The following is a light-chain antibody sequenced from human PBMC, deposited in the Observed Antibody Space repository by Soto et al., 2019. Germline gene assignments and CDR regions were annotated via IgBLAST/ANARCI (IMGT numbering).Light chain of an antibody. CDR3: SSYTSSSTVYV. V-gene: IGLV2-14*01. CDR1: SSDVGGYNY. J-gene: IGLJ1*01. Sequence: QSALTQPASVSGSPGQSITISCTGTSSDVGGYNYVSWYQQHPGKAPKLMIYDVSNRPSGVSNRFSGSKSGNTASLTISGLQAEDEADYYGSSYTSSSTVYVFATGTKVTVL. CDR2: DVS.